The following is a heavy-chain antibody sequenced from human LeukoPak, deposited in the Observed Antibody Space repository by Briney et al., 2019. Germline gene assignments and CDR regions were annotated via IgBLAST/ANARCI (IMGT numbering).Heavy chain of an antibody. CDR1: GYTFTGYY. CDR2: INPNSGGT. V-gene: IGHV1-2*02. J-gene: IGHJ4*02. Sequence: ASVKVSCKASGYTFTGYYMHWVRQAPGQGPEWMGWINPNSGGTNYAQKFQGRVTMTRDTSISTAYMELSRLRSDDTAVYYCAREGSGYYLHSFDYWGQGTLVTVSS. D-gene: IGHD3-22*01. CDR3: AREGSGYYLHSFDY.